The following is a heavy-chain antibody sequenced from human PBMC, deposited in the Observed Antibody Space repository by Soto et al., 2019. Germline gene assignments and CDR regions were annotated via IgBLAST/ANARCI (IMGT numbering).Heavy chain of an antibody. V-gene: IGHV4-34*01. J-gene: IGHJ3*02. Sequence: QVQLQQWGAGLLKASETLSLTCAVYGGSFSGYSWNWIHQPPGKGLEWIGEINHSGRTKFNPSLKSRVTISVDTSKNQFSLKLRSVTAADTAVYYCASPNDAFDIWGQGTMVIVSS. CDR2: INHSGRT. CDR1: GGSFSGYS. CDR3: ASPNDAFDI.